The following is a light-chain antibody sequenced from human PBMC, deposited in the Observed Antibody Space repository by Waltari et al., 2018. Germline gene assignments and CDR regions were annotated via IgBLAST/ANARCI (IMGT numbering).Light chain of an antibody. CDR3: QQYNSYSLALT. CDR2: KAS. V-gene: IGKV1-5*03. CDR1: QSISSW. Sequence: DIQMTQSPSTLSASVGDRVTITCRAGQSISSWLAWYQQKPGKAPKLLIYKASSLESGVPSRFSGSGSGTEFPLTISSLQPDDFATYYCQQYNSYSLALTFGGGTKVEIK. J-gene: IGKJ4*01.